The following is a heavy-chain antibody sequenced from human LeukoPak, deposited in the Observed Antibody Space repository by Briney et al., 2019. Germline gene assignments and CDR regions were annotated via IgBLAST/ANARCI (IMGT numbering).Heavy chain of an antibody. D-gene: IGHD5-12*01. CDR2: ILYDGSNT. J-gene: IGHJ6*02. CDR1: GFTFSDYY. Sequence: GGSLRLSCAASGFTFSDYYMHWVRQAPGKGLDWVAVILYDGSNTYYADSVKGRFTISRDNSKNTLYLQMNSLGAEDTALYYCARDGNSGYAHYLYYGMDVWGQGTTVTVSS. CDR3: ARDGNSGYAHYLYYGMDV. V-gene: IGHV3-30-3*01.